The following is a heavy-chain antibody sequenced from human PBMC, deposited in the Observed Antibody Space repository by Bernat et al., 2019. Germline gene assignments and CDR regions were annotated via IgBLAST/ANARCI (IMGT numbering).Heavy chain of an antibody. J-gene: IGHJ3*02. V-gene: IGHV3-15*01. D-gene: IGHD5-12*01. CDR2: IKRKADIWTT. Sequence: EVQLVESGGGLVKPGGSLGLSCAASGFTFSNSWMTWVRQAPGKGLEWVGRIKRKADIWTTDYAAPVEGRFSISRDDSKNTLYLQMNRQETEDTAEYYCIEENRGYDHGYDIWGQGTMVTVSS. CDR1: GFTFSNSW. CDR3: IEENRGYDHGYDI.